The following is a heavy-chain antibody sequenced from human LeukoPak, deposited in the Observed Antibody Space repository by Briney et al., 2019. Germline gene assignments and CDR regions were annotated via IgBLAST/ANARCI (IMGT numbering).Heavy chain of an antibody. CDR2: INHSGST. CDR1: GGSFNNYY. CDR3: ARGYCSGGSCYRDFNY. Sequence: PSETLSLTCSVYGGSFNNYYWSWIRQAPGKGLEWIGQINHSGSTKYNPSLKSRVTISLDTSQNQFSLNLSSVTAADTAVYYCARGYCSGGSCYRDFNYWGQGTLVTVSS. J-gene: IGHJ4*02. D-gene: IGHD2-15*01. V-gene: IGHV4-34*01.